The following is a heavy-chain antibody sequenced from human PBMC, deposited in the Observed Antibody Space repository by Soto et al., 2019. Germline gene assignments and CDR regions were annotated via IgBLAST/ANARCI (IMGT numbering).Heavy chain of an antibody. J-gene: IGHJ3*02. V-gene: IGHV4-59*01. CDR1: GGPLSSFY. Sequence: SETLSLTCNSSGGPLSSFYYSWIRQAPGKGLEWIGYIYYTGSTNFNPSLKSRVTMSVDTSKNQFSLKLTSVTAADTAVYFCAVTRGGAHPHDIWGQGTMVTVSS. CDR3: AVTRGGAHPHDI. CDR2: IYYTGST. D-gene: IGHD2-21*02.